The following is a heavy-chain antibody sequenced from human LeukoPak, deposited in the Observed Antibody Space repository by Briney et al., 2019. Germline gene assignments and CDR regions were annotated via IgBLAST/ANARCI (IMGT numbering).Heavy chain of an antibody. Sequence: PGESLKISCRGSGYTFTTYWIGWVRQMPGKGLEWMGIIYPGDSDTGYSPSFQGQVTMSADKSINTAYLQWSSLKASDTAMYYCARRRGCSSSSCPPDYWGQGTLVTVSS. CDR3: ARRRGCSSSSCPPDY. CDR1: GYTFTTYW. D-gene: IGHD2-2*01. V-gene: IGHV5-51*01. CDR2: IYPGDSDT. J-gene: IGHJ4*02.